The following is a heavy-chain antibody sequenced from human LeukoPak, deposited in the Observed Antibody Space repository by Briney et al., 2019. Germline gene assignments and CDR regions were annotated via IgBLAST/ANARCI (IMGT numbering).Heavy chain of an antibody. CDR3: AREGGRDGYKAEAFDI. CDR2: IYTSGST. D-gene: IGHD5-24*01. J-gene: IGHJ3*02. Sequence: PSETLSLTCTVSGGSISSGSYYWSWIRQPAGKGLEWIGRIYTSGSTNYNPSLESRVTISVDTSKNQFSLKLSSVTAADTAVYYCAREGGRDGYKAEAFDIWGQGTMVTVSS. CDR1: GGSISSGSYY. V-gene: IGHV4-61*02.